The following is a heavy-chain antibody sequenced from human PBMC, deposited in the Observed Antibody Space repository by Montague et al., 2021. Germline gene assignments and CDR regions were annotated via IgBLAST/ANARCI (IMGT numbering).Heavy chain of an antibody. CDR1: GVSINNNSFF. CDR2: VYDSGRT. J-gene: IGHJ3*02. CDR3: SRGPFFFDSRGDYNFDSFDI. Sequence: SETLSLTCTVSGVSINNNSFFWAWIRQTPGKGLEWIGSVYDSGRTHYNPSLKSRVTIFVDTSKNQFSLNLTSVTAADTSVFYCSRGPFFFDSRGDYNFDSFDIWGQGTMVTVSS. D-gene: IGHD3-22*01. V-gene: IGHV4-39*01.